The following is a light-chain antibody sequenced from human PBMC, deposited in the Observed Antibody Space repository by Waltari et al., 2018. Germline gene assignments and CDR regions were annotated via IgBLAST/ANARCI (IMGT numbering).Light chain of an antibody. V-gene: IGLV2-23*02. J-gene: IGLJ2*01. Sequence: QSALTQPASVSGSPGQSLTISCTGTSSDVGTYNFVSWYQQHPGKAPKLMLYEVIKRPSGVSNRFSGSKSGNTASLTISGLQDEDEADYYCCSYAGTDTVIIFGGGTKVTVL. CDR2: EVI. CDR1: SSDVGTYNF. CDR3: CSYAGTDTVII.